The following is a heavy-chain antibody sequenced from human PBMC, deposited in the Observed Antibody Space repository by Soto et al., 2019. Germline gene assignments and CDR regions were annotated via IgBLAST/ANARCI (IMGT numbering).Heavy chain of an antibody. Sequence: QVQLQESGPGLVKPSETLSLTCTVSGDSISSNCWSWIRQPPGKGLEWIGYFHYSANTNYNPSLKSRVIISVDTSKNQFFLKLTSVTATDTAVYYCAKTKEGGFDPWGQGILVTVSS. D-gene: IGHD3-16*01. CDR1: GDSISSNC. V-gene: IGHV4-59*01. CDR2: FHYSANT. J-gene: IGHJ5*02. CDR3: AKTKEGGFDP.